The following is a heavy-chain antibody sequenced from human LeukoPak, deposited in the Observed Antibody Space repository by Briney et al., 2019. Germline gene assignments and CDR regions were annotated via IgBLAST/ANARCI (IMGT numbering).Heavy chain of an antibody. Sequence: PSETLSLTCTVSGGSISSSSHYWGWIRRPPGKGLECIGSIYYRGSTYYNPSLKGRVTMSVDMSKNQFSLKLNSVTAADTAVYYCARHNNWSSPDYWGQGTLVIVSS. V-gene: IGHV4-39*01. D-gene: IGHD1-1*01. J-gene: IGHJ4*02. CDR3: ARHNNWSSPDY. CDR1: GGSISSSSHY. CDR2: IYYRGST.